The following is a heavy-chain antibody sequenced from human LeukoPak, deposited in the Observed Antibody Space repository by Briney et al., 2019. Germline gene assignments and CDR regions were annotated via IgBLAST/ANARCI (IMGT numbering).Heavy chain of an antibody. V-gene: IGHV4-59*11. D-gene: IGHD3-9*01. CDR1: GGSLSGHF. CDR3: ARDPGDTDWYNFDF. J-gene: IGHJ4*02. CDR2: IHSSGST. Sequence: SETLSLTCTVSGGSLSGHFWSWFRRPPGKGLENVGYIHSSGSTNYSPSYRSRVTVSLQMSKNQFPLSLSSVTAADTAVYYCARDPGDTDWYNFDFWGQGILVTVSS.